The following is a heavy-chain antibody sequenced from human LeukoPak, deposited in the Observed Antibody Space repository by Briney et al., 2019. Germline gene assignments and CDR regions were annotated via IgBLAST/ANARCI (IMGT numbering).Heavy chain of an antibody. CDR3: AKEYYDSSGYYLFDY. V-gene: IGHV3-23*01. CDR1: GFTFSSYA. D-gene: IGHD3-22*01. J-gene: IGHJ4*02. CDR2: ISGSAGNT. Sequence: GGSLRLSCAASGFTFSSYAMSWVRQAPGKGLEWVAGISGSAGNTYYAESVKGRFTISRDNSKNTVNLQMNSLRAEDTAIYYCAKEYYDSSGYYLFDYWGQGTLVTVSS.